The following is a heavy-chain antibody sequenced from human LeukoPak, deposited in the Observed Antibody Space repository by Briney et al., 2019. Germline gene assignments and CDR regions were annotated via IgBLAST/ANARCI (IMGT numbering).Heavy chain of an antibody. Sequence: GASVKVSCKASGYTFTGYYMHWVRQAPGQGLEWMGRINPNSGGTNYAQKFQGRVTMTRDTSISTAYMELSRLRSDDTAVYYCARVRLYYDSSGYYVDDAFDIWGQGTMVTVSS. CDR1: GYTFTGYY. V-gene: IGHV1-2*06. D-gene: IGHD3-22*01. CDR3: ARVRLYYDSSGYYVDDAFDI. CDR2: INPNSGGT. J-gene: IGHJ3*02.